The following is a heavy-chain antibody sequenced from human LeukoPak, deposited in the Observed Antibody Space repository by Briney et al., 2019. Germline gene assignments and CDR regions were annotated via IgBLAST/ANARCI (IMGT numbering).Heavy chain of an antibody. CDR2: ISSGSTI. V-gene: IGHV3-48*02. Sequence: PGGSLRLSCAASGFIFSSHSMNWVRQAPGKGLEWVSYISSGSTIYYADSVKGRFTISRDNAKNSLYLQMNSLRDEDTAVYYCARGHYHEYFDYWGQGTRVTVSS. CDR3: ARGHYHEYFDY. CDR1: GFIFSSHS. J-gene: IGHJ4*02. D-gene: IGHD3-22*01.